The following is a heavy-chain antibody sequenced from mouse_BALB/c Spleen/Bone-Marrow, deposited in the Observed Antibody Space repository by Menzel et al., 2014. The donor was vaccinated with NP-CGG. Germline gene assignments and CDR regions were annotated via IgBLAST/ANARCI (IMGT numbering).Heavy chain of an antibody. V-gene: IGHV1S29*02. D-gene: IGHD4-1*01. CDR3: ARELGGAY. Sequence: EVMLVESGPELVKPGASVKISCKASGYTFTDYNMHWVKQSHGKSLEWIGYIYPYNGGSAYNQKFKSKATLTVDNSSSPAYMELRSLTSEDSAVYYCARELGGAYWGQGTLVTVSA. CDR2: IYPYNGGS. CDR1: GYTFTDYN. J-gene: IGHJ3*01.